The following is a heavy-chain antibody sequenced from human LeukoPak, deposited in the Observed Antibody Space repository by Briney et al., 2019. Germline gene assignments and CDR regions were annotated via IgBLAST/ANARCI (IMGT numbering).Heavy chain of an antibody. V-gene: IGHV1-18*01. CDR1: GYTFTSYG. CDR3: ARVPSGKVFSRFDP. J-gene: IGHJ5*02. Sequence: ASVKVSCKASGYTFTSYGISWVRQAPGQGLEWMGWISAYNGNTNYAQKLQGRVTMTTDTSTSTAYMELRSLRSDDTAVYYCARVPSGKVFSRFDPWGRGTLVTVSS. CDR2: ISAYNGNT. D-gene: IGHD3-10*01.